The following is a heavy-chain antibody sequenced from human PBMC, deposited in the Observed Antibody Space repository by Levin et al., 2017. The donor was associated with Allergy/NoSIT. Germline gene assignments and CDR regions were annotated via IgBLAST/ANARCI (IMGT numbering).Heavy chain of an antibody. CDR2: ISYDGSNK. D-gene: IGHD6-19*01. CDR3: ATPPGGGWSLYQDYGMDV. Sequence: GGSLRLSCAASGFTFKSYGMHWVRQAPGKGLEWVAVISYDGSNKYYADSVKGRFTIPRDNSKNTLYLQMNSLRAEDTGVYYCATPPGGGWSLYQDYGMDVWGQGTTVTVSS. J-gene: IGHJ6*02. CDR1: GFTFKSYG. V-gene: IGHV3-30*03.